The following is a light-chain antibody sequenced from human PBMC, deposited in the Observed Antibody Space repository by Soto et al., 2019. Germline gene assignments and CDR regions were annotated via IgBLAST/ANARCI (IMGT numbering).Light chain of an antibody. CDR2: ATS. CDR3: QQTYSTPLT. Sequence: DIQMTQSPSSLSASVGDRVTITCRASQGISTYLNWYQQKPGKAPKVLIYATSSLHSGVPSRFSGSGPETEFTLTISSLQPEDFATYFCQQTYSTPLTFGGGTKVDIK. V-gene: IGKV1-39*01. J-gene: IGKJ4*01. CDR1: QGISTY.